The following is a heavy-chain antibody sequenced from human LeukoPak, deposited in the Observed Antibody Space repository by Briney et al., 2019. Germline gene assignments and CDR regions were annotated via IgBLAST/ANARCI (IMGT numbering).Heavy chain of an antibody. CDR1: GGSFSGYY. CDR2: INHSGST. Sequence: SQTLSLTCAVYGGSFSGYYWSWIRQPPGKALEWIGEINHSGSTNYNPSLKSRVNISVDTSKNQFSLKLSSVTAADTAVYYCASLPRGYSYGTHYWGQGTLVTVSS. V-gene: IGHV4-34*01. J-gene: IGHJ4*02. CDR3: ASLPRGYSYGTHY. D-gene: IGHD5-18*01.